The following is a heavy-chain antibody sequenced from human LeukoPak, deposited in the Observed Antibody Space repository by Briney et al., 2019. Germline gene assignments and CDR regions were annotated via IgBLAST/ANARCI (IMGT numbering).Heavy chain of an antibody. CDR2: IRGDNGNT. CDR3: AGVDLLTGYYFFDY. Sequence: GASVKVSCKASGYTFSNYGISWVRQAPGQGLEWVGWIRGDNGNTNYAQKLQGRVTMTTDTSTSTAYMELRSLGSDETAVYYCAGVDLLTGYYFFDYWGQGTLVTVSS. D-gene: IGHD3-9*01. J-gene: IGHJ4*02. V-gene: IGHV1-18*01. CDR1: GYTFSNYG.